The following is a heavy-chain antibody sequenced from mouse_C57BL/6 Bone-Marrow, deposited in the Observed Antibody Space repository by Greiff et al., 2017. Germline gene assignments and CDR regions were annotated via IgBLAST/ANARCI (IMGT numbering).Heavy chain of an antibody. CDR1: EYEFPSHD. D-gene: IGHD2-1*01. Sequence: EVKLVESGGGLVQPGESLQLSCESNEYEFPSHDMSWVRKTPEKRLELVAAINSDGGSTYYPDTMERRFIISRDNTKTTLYLQMSSLRSEDTALYYCAYGNYPYAMDYWGQGTSVTVSS. V-gene: IGHV5-2*01. J-gene: IGHJ4*01. CDR3: AYGNYPYAMDY. CDR2: INSDGGST.